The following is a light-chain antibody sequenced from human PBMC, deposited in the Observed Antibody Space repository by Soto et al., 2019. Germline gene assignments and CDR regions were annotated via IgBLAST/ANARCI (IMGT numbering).Light chain of an antibody. V-gene: IGLV2-23*01. CDR2: ECS. CDR1: SSDVGSYNL. J-gene: IGLJ2*01. Sequence: QSALTQPASVSGSPGQSITISCTGTSSDVGSYNLVCWYQQHPGKTPKLMIYECSKRPSGVSNRFSGCKSGNTASLTISWLQAEDASDNYCCSYAGSSTHVVFGGGTKLTVL. CDR3: CSYAGSSTHVV.